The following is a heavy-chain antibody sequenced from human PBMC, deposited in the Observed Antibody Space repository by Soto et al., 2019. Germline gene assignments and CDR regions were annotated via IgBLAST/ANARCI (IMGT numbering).Heavy chain of an antibody. CDR3: APWGGTCNSSSCYGGY. J-gene: IGHJ4*02. CDR1: GFSFSSYW. D-gene: IGHD2-2*01. CDR2: IKQDGSAK. V-gene: IGHV3-7*01. Sequence: ESGGGLVQPGGSLRLSCAASGFSFSSYWMSWVRQAPGKGLEWVANIKQDGSAKYYVESVEGRFTISRDNAKNSLYLQRDSLRAEDTAVYYWAPWGGTCNSSSCYGGYWGQGTLVTVSS.